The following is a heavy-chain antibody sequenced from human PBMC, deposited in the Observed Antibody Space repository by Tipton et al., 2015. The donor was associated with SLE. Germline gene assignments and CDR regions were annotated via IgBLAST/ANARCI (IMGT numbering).Heavy chain of an antibody. D-gene: IGHD3-16*02. J-gene: IGHJ4*02. CDR2: IIPIFGTA. CDR1: GGSISSHY. CDR3: ARGSPRLGELSLCFDY. Sequence: SCTVSGGSISSHYWSWIRQPPGKGLEWMGGIIPIFGTANYAQKFQGRVTITADESTSTAYMELSSLRSEDTAVYYCARGSPRLGELSLCFDYWGQGTLVTVSS. V-gene: IGHV1-69*01.